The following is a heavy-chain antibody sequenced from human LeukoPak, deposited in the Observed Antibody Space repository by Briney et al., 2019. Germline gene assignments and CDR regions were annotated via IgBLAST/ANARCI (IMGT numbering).Heavy chain of an antibody. CDR1: GFTFSGYA. CDR3: ASDMGGSGWTFDY. V-gene: IGHV3-30*04. J-gene: IGHJ4*02. Sequence: GGSLRLSCAVSGFTFSGYAMHWVRQAPGKGLEWVAVISFDGSSQYYGDSVKGRFTVSRDNSKSTLYLQTNSLRPDDTAIYYCASDMGGSGWTFDYWGQGTLVTVSP. CDR2: ISFDGSSQ. D-gene: IGHD3-16*01.